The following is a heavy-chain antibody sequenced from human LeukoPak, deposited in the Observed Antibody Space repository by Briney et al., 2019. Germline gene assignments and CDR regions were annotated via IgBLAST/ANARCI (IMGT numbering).Heavy chain of an antibody. CDR1: GGSISSGSYY. CDR3: ARDAHDYDILTGYKGYYFDY. Sequence: SETLSLTCTVSGGSISSGSYYWSWIRQPAGKGLEWIGRIYTSGSTNYNPSLKSRVTISVDTSKNQFSLKLSSVTAADTAVYYCARDAHDYDILTGYKGYYFDYWGQGTLVTVSS. J-gene: IGHJ4*02. V-gene: IGHV4-61*02. D-gene: IGHD3-9*01. CDR2: IYTSGST.